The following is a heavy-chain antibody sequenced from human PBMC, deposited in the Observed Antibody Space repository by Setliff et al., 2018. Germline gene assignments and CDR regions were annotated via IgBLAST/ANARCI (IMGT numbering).Heavy chain of an antibody. CDR2: ISGSSSYI. J-gene: IGHJ4*02. D-gene: IGHD3-16*01. Sequence: GGSLRLSCAASGFTFSSYAMSWVRQAPGKGLEWVSCISGSSSYIYYADSVQGRFTISRDNAKNSLYLQMNSLRAEDTAVYYCARDGGEYWGQGTLVTVSS. CDR1: GFTFSSYA. CDR3: ARDGGEY. V-gene: IGHV3-21*01.